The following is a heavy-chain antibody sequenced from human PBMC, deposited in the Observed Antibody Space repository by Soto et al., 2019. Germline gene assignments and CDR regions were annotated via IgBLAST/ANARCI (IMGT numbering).Heavy chain of an antibody. D-gene: IGHD6-19*01. CDR2: IYSGGST. CDR1: GFTVSSYY. J-gene: IGHJ4*02. V-gene: IGHV3-66*01. Sequence: EVQLVESGGGLVQPGGSLRLSCAASGFTVSSYYMNWVRQAPGKGLEWVSVIYSGGSTYYADSVKGRFTISRDNSKNTLYLQMNSLRAEDTAVYYCASSAGRYSSGWYWGYWGQGTLVAVSS. CDR3: ASSAGRYSSGWYWGY.